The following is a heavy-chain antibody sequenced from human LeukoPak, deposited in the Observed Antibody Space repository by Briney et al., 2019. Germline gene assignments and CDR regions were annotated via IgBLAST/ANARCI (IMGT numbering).Heavy chain of an antibody. CDR2: ISSSSSYI. CDR1: GFTFSSYS. V-gene: IGHV3-21*01. D-gene: IGHD2-15*01. J-gene: IGHJ3*02. CDR3: ARDPGYCSGGSCYFEHI. Sequence: PGGSLRLSCAASGFTFSSYSMNWVRQAPGKGLEWVSSISSSSSYIYYADSVKGRFTISRDNAKNSLYLQMNSLRAEDTAVYYCARDPGYCSGGSCYFEHIWGQGTMATVSS.